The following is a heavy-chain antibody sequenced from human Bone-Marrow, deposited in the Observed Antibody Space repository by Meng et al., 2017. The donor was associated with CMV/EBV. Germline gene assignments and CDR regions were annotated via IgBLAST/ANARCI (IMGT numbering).Heavy chain of an antibody. Sequence: GESLKISCAASGFTVSSNYMTWVRQAPGKGLEWVSVIYSAGSTVYADSVKGRFTISRDNAKNSLYLQMNSLRAEDTAVYYCARDKVVGATRGMDVWGQGTTVTVSS. D-gene: IGHD1-26*01. V-gene: IGHV3-53*01. CDR3: ARDKVVGATRGMDV. J-gene: IGHJ6*02. CDR1: GFTVSSNY. CDR2: IYSAGST.